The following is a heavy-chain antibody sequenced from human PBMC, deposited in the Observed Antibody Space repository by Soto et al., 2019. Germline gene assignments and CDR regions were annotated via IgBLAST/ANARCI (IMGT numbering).Heavy chain of an antibody. D-gene: IGHD2-2*01. CDR1: GGSFSGYY. CDR3: ARGGYCSSTSCYELLDY. J-gene: IGHJ4*02. CDR2: INHSGST. Sequence: SETLSLTCAVYGGSFSGYYWSWIRQPPGKGLEWIGEINHSGSTNYNPSLKSRVTISVDTSKNQFSLKLSSVTAADTAVYYCARGGYCSSTSCYELLDYWGQGTLVTVSS. V-gene: IGHV4-34*01.